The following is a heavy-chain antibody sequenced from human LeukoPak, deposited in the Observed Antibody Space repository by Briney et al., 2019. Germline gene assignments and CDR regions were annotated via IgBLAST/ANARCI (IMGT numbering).Heavy chain of an antibody. V-gene: IGHV3-23*01. CDR2: ISGRGGRT. CDR3: AKGDSWSYDRSGYYPNDAFDI. Sequence: GGSLRLSCAASGFTFSSYAMSWVRQAPGKGLEWVSAISGRGGRTYYADSVKGRFTISRDNSKNTLYLQMNSLSAEDTAVYYCAKGDSWSYDRSGYYPNDAFDIWGQGTMVTVSS. CDR1: GFTFSSYA. J-gene: IGHJ3*02. D-gene: IGHD3-22*01.